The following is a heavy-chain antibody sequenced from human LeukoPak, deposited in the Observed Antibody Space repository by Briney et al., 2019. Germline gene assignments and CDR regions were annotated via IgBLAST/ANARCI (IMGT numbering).Heavy chain of an antibody. J-gene: IGHJ3*02. Sequence: GGSLRLSCAASGFTFSDYYMSWIRQAPGKGLEWVSYISSSGSMISDADSVKGRFTISRDNAKNSLYLQMNSLRAEDTAVYYCARDWYDNSDAFDIWGQGTMVTVSS. V-gene: IGHV3-11*04. CDR3: ARDWYDNSDAFDI. CDR2: ISSSGSMI. CDR1: GFTFSDYY. D-gene: IGHD3-9*01.